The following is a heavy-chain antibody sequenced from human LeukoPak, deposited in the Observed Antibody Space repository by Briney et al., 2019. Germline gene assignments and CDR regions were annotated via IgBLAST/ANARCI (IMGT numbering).Heavy chain of an antibody. D-gene: IGHD6-13*01. CDR3: ARGYSSSWYPGYAFDI. V-gene: IGHV6-1*01. J-gene: IGHJ3*02. Sequence: SQTLSLTCAISGDSVSSNSAAWNWIRQSPSRGLEWLGRTYYRSKWYNDYAVSVKSRITINPDTSKNQFSLQLNSVTPEDTAVYYCARGYSSSWYPGYAFDIWGQGTMVTVSS. CDR1: GDSVSSNSAA. CDR2: TYYRSKWYN.